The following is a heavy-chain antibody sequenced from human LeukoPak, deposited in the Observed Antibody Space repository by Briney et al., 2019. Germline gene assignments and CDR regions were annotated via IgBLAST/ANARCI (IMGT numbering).Heavy chain of an antibody. D-gene: IGHD3-10*01. Sequence: GGSLRLSCAASGFTFSSYSMNWVRQALGKGLEWVSAISGSGDATYYADSEKGRFTIFRDNSKNTLYLRMDSLRAEDTAVYYCAASNINMVRGVPRALDIWGQGTTVTVSS. CDR3: AASNINMVRGVPRALDI. J-gene: IGHJ3*02. CDR2: ISGSGDAT. V-gene: IGHV3-23*01. CDR1: GFTFSSYS.